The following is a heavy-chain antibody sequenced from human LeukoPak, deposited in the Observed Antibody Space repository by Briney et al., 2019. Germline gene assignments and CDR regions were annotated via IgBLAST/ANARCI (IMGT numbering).Heavy chain of an antibody. CDR3: ARETPPYYYGSGSSSNFDY. J-gene: IGHJ4*02. CDR2: IYYSGST. D-gene: IGHD3-10*01. CDR1: GGSISSGDYY. Sequence: SETLSLTCTVSGGSISSGDYYWSWIRQPPGKGLEWIGYIYYSGSTYYNPSLKSRVTISVDTSKNQFSLKLSSVTAADTAVYYCARETPPYYYGSGSSSNFDYWGQGTLVTVSS. V-gene: IGHV4-30-4*08.